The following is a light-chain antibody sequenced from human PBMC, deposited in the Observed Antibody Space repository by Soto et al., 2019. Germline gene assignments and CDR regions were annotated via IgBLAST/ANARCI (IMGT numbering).Light chain of an antibody. Sequence: EIVLTQSPCTLSLSPGERATLSCRASQSLSSSYLAWYQQKPGQAPRLLIYGASSRATGIPDRFSGSGSGTDITLTISRLEPEDFAVYYCHQYDSSPETFGRGTKLEIK. CDR3: HQYDSSPET. CDR1: QSLSSSY. J-gene: IGKJ2*01. V-gene: IGKV3-20*01. CDR2: GAS.